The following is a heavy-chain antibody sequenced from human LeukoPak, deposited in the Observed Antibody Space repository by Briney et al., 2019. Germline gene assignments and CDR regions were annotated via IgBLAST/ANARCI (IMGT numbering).Heavy chain of an antibody. V-gene: IGHV4-59*08. CDR3: ARHSEDWNYSYYYGMDV. D-gene: IGHD1-1*01. Sequence: SETLSLTCTVSGGSISSYYWSWLRQPPGKGLEWIGYIYYSGSTNYNPSLKSRVTISVDTSKNQFSLKLSSVTAADTAVYYCARHSEDWNYSYYYGMDVWGQGTTVTVSS. CDR1: GGSISSYY. CDR2: IYYSGST. J-gene: IGHJ6*02.